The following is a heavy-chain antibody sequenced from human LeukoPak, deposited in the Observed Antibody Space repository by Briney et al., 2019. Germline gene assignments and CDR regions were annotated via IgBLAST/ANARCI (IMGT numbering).Heavy chain of an antibody. CDR1: GYTFTGYY. Sequence: ASVKVSCKASGYTFTGYYMHWVRQAPGQGLEWMGWINPNSGGTNYAQKFQGRVTVTRDTSIGTAYMELSRLRSDDTAVYYCARGDYYDSSGYYYHYWGQGTLVTVSS. CDR2: INPNSGGT. D-gene: IGHD3-22*01. V-gene: IGHV1-2*02. J-gene: IGHJ4*02. CDR3: ARGDYYDSSGYYYHY.